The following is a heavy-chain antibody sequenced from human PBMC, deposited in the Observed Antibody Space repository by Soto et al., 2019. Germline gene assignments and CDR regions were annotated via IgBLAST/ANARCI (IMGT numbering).Heavy chain of an antibody. V-gene: IGHV3-11*06. CDR3: ARGQAVAGTRGPFDP. J-gene: IGHJ5*02. CDR2: ISSSSSYT. CDR1: GFTFSDYY. D-gene: IGHD6-19*01. Sequence: PGGSLRLSCAASGFTFSDYYMSWIRQAPGKGLEWVSYISSSSSYTNYADSVKGRFTISRDNAKNSLYLQMNSLRAEDTAVYYCARGQAVAGTRGPFDPWGQGTLVTVSS.